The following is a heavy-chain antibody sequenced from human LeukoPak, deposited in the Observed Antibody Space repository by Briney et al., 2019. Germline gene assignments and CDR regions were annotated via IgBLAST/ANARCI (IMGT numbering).Heavy chain of an antibody. D-gene: IGHD1-26*01. V-gene: IGHV3-23*01. J-gene: IGHJ6*02. CDR1: GFTFGSYA. CDR3: AKSFEMGATPWNYYYGTDV. Sequence: GGSLRLSCAASGFTFGSYAMSWVRQAPGKGLEWVSAISGSGGSTYYADSVKGRFNISRDNSKNTLYLQMNSLRAEDTAVYYCAKSFEMGATPWNYYYGTDVWGQGTTVTVSS. CDR2: ISGSGGST.